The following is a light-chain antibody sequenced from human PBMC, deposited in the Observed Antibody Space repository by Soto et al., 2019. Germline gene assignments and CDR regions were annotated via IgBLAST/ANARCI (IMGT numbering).Light chain of an antibody. Sequence: AIPMTQSPSSLSASVGDRVTITCRARQNIRDDLGWFQQKPGRAPKLLISAASNLQSGVPSRFSGSGYGTDFTLTISSLQPEDFATYFCLQDYNYPPTFGQGTKVDIK. V-gene: IGKV1-6*01. CDR2: AAS. CDR3: LQDYNYPPT. J-gene: IGKJ1*01. CDR1: QNIRDD.